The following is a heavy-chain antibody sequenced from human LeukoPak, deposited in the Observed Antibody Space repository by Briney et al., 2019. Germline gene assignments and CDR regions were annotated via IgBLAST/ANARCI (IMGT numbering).Heavy chain of an antibody. J-gene: IGHJ4*02. Sequence: GGSLRLSCTVSGFTVSTNSMSWVRQTPGKGLEWVSFIYRGGSTHYSDSVKGRFTISRANPKNTLYLQMNSLRAEDTAVYYCARRAGDYSHPYDYWGQGTLVTVSS. D-gene: IGHD3-22*01. V-gene: IGHV3-53*01. CDR2: IYRGGST. CDR1: GFTVSTNS. CDR3: ARRAGDYSHPYDY.